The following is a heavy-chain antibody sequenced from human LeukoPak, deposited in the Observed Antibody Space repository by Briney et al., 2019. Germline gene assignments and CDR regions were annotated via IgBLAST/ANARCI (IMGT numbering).Heavy chain of an antibody. D-gene: IGHD4-17*01. CDR2: ISAYNGNT. J-gene: IGHJ4*02. Sequence: ASVKVSCKASGYTFTSYGISWVRQAPGQGLEWMGWISAYNGNTNYAQRLQGRVTMTTDTSTSTAYMELRSLRSDDTAVYYCARPFSYGERGFYWGQGTLVTVSS. CDR3: ARPFSYGERGFY. V-gene: IGHV1-18*01. CDR1: GYTFTSYG.